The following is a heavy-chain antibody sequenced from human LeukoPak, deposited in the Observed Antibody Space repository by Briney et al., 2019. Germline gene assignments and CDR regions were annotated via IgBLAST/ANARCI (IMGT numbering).Heavy chain of an antibody. V-gene: IGHV4-59*01. J-gene: IGHJ6*03. CDR1: GGSISSNY. CDR2: MYYSGST. Sequence: SETLSLTCTVSGGSISSNYWSWIRQPPGKGLEWIGYMYYSGSTNYNPSLKSRVTISVDTSKNQFSLKLSSVTAADTAVYYCARGGLSYYYMDVWGKGTTVTVSS. CDR3: ARGGLSYYYMDV.